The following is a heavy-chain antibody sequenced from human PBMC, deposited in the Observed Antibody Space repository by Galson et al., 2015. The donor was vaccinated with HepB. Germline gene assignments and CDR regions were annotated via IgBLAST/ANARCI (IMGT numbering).Heavy chain of an antibody. Sequence: SLRLSCAASGFTFSDYYMSWIRQAPGKGLEWVSYISSSGSTIYYADSVKSRFTISRDNAKSSLYLQMNSLRAEDTAVYYCARDQDYYDSSGYYYVLFDYWGQGTLVTVSS. D-gene: IGHD3-22*01. CDR3: ARDQDYYDSSGYYYVLFDY. CDR2: ISSSGSTI. J-gene: IGHJ4*02. CDR1: GFTFSDYY. V-gene: IGHV3-11*01.